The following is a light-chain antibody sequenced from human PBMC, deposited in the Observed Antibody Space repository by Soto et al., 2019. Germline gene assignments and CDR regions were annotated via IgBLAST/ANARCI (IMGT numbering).Light chain of an antibody. CDR3: QQYDNVPLT. V-gene: IGKV1-33*01. CDR1: QDITND. CDR2: EAS. Sequence: DIQMTQSPSSLSASVGDRVTITCQASQDITNDLNWYQQKPGKAPKVLIYEASNLETGVPSRFSGSESGTDFTVTISSLQPEDIATYFCQQYDNVPLTFGGGTKVEIK. J-gene: IGKJ4*01.